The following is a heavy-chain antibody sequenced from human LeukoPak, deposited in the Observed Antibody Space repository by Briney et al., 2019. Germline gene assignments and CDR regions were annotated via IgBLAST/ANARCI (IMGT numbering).Heavy chain of an antibody. CDR2: IYTSGST. J-gene: IGHJ3*02. CDR1: GGSISSGSYY. D-gene: IGHD2-21*01. V-gene: IGHV4-61*02. Sequence: SETLSLTCTVSGGSISSGSYYWSWIRQPAGKGLEWIGRIYTSGSTNYNPSLKSRVTISVDTSKNQFSLKLSSVTAADTAVYYCARRCGGDCSHAFGIWGQGTMVTVSS. CDR3: ARRCGGDCSHAFGI.